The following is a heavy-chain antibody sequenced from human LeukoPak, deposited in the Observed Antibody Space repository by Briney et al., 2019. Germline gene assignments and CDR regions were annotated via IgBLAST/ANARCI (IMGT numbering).Heavy chain of an antibody. CDR2: ISGIGGST. J-gene: IGHJ6*03. Sequence: GGSLRLSCAASGFPFSSYAMSWVRQAPGKGLEWVSAISGIGGSTYYAYSVKGGFTISRDNSKNTLYLQMNSLRAEDTAVYYCARVGTPVYYYYMDVWGKGTTVTVSS. V-gene: IGHV3-23*01. CDR3: ARVGTPVYYYYMDV. CDR1: GFPFSSYA. D-gene: IGHD1-1*01.